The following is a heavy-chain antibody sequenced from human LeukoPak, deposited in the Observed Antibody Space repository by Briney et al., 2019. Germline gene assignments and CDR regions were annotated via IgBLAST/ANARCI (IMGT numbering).Heavy chain of an antibody. D-gene: IGHD3-3*01. CDR1: GYTFTGYY. J-gene: IGHJ4*02. Sequence: ASVNVSCQASGYTFTGYYMHWVRQAPGQGLEWMGWINPNSGGTNYAQKIQGRVTMTRDTSISTAYMELSRLRSDDTAVYYCARALGYYDFWGVYRQYFDYWSQGTLVTVSS. CDR2: INPNSGGT. V-gene: IGHV1-2*02. CDR3: ARALGYYDFWGVYRQYFDY.